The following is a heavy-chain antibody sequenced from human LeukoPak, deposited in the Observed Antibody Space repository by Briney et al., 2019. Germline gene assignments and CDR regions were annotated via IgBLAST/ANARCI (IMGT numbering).Heavy chain of an antibody. CDR3: ARFSSGCSTSSCYLTY. Sequence: SETLSLTCSVSGGFLSSHYWSWIRQPPGKGLELIGHIHDTGSTFYNPSLWGRVTISLDTSNNQFSLKLTPMTAADTAVYYCARFSSGCSTSSCYLTYWGQGTLVTVS. J-gene: IGHJ4*02. V-gene: IGHV4-59*11. CDR2: IHDTGST. D-gene: IGHD2-2*01. CDR1: GGFLSSHY.